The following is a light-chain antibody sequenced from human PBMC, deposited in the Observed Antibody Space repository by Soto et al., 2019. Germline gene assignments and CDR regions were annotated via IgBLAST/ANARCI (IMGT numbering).Light chain of an antibody. V-gene: IGLV1-44*01. J-gene: IGLJ1*01. CDR3: AAWDDSLSGYV. CDR2: SIN. CDR1: SSNIESNT. Sequence: QSVLTQPPSASGTPGQRVTISCSGSSSNIESNTVNWYQQLPGTAPKLLIYSINQRPSGVPDRFSGSKSGTSASLAISGLRSEDEADYYCAAWDDSLSGYVFGTGTKLTVL.